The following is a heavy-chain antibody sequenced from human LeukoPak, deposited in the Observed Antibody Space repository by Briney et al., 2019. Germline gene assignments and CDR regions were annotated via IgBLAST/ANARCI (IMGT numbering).Heavy chain of an antibody. D-gene: IGHD3-10*01. V-gene: IGHV3-23*01. CDR2: ISESGSRT. CDR3: AKELLWFGELSG. J-gene: IGHJ4*02. Sequence: AGGSLRLSCAVSGFRFSDYAMSWVRQAPGEGLEWVSAISESGSRTYYADSVKGRFTISRDNSKNTLYLQMNSLRAEDTAVYYCAKELLWFGELSGWGQGTLVTVSS. CDR1: GFRFSDYA.